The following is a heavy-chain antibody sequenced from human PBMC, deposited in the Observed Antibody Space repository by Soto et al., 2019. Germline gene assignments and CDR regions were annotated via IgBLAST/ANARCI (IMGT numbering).Heavy chain of an antibody. Sequence: QVQLVESGGGVVQPGRSLRLSCAASGFTFSSYAMHWVRQAPGKGLEWVAVISYDGSNKYYADSVKGRFTISRDNSKNTLYLQMNSLRAEDTAVYYCAREYYDMEGAFDIWGQGTMVTVSS. V-gene: IGHV3-30-3*01. CDR3: AREYYDMEGAFDI. J-gene: IGHJ3*02. CDR1: GFTFSSYA. D-gene: IGHD3-22*01. CDR2: ISYDGSNK.